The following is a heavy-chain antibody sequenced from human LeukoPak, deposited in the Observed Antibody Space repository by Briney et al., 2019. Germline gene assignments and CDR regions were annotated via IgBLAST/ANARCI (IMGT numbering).Heavy chain of an antibody. CDR3: ARVPSMIRGVVNYGMDV. V-gene: IGHV1-2*02. CDR1: GYSFTGYF. Sequence: GASVKVSCKTSGYSFTGYFMHWVRQAPGQGLEWMGWINPNSGDTKYAQRLQGRVIMTRDTSINTAYMELRRLTSDDTAVYYCARVPSMIRGVVNYGMDVWGQGTTVTVSS. CDR2: INPNSGDT. J-gene: IGHJ6*02. D-gene: IGHD3-10*01.